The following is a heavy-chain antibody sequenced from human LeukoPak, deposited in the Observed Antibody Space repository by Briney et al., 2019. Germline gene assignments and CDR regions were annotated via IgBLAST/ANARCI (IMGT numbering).Heavy chain of an antibody. Sequence: PSETLSLTCTVSGGSISSGGDYWSWIRQHPGKGLEWIGCIYYSGNTYYNPSLKSRVTISVDTSKNQFSLKLNSVTAADTAMYYCARETGLAAAVNWGQGTLVTVSS. J-gene: IGHJ4*02. D-gene: IGHD6-13*01. CDR3: ARETGLAAAVN. CDR1: GGSISSGGDY. CDR2: IYYSGNT. V-gene: IGHV4-31*03.